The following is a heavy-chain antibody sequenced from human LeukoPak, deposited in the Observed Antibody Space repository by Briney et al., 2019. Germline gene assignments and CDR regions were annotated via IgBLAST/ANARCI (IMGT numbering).Heavy chain of an antibody. CDR1: GGSISSYY. V-gene: IGHV4-59*01. Sequence: SETLSLTCTVYGGSISSYYWSWIRQPPGKGLEWIGYIYYSGSTNYNPSLKSRVTISVDTSKNQFSLKLSSVTAADTAVYYCARGYYYDSSGYTDWYFDLWGRGTLVTVSS. J-gene: IGHJ2*01. D-gene: IGHD3-22*01. CDR2: IYYSGST. CDR3: ARGYYYDSSGYTDWYFDL.